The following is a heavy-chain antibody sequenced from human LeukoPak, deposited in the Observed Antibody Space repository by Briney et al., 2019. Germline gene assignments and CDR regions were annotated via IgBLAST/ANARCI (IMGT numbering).Heavy chain of an antibody. J-gene: IGHJ5*02. D-gene: IGHD6-19*01. Sequence: ASVKVSCKASGGAFSSYAISWVRQAPGQGLEWMGRIIPILGIANYAQKFQGRVTITADKSTSTAYMELSSLRSEDTAVYYCARGRQWLVKASGNWFDPWGQGTLVTVSS. CDR2: IIPILGIA. CDR1: GGAFSSYA. V-gene: IGHV1-69*04. CDR3: ARGRQWLVKASGNWFDP.